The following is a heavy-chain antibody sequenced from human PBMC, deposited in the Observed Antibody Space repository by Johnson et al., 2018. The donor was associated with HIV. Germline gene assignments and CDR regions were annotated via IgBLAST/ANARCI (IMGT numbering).Heavy chain of an antibody. J-gene: IGHJ3*02. D-gene: IGHD6-19*01. Sequence: VQLVESGGVVVQPGGSLRLSCAASGFTFDDYTMHWVRQAPGTGLEWVSLISWDGGSTYYADSVKGRFTISRDNSKNTLYLQMNSLRAEDTAVYYCARERHSSGSAFDIWDQGTMVTVSS. CDR1: GFTFDDYT. CDR2: ISWDGGST. CDR3: ARERHSSGSAFDI. V-gene: IGHV3-43*01.